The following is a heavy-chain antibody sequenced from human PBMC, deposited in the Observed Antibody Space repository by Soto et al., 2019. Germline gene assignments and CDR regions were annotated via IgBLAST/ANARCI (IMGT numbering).Heavy chain of an antibody. CDR3: ARGPLVVVPAAICWFDP. CDR1: GGSFSGYY. Sequence: KTSETLSLTCAVYGGSFSGYYWSWIRQPPGKGLEWIGEINHSGSTNYNPSLKSRVTISVDTSKNQFSLKLSSVTAADTAVYYCARGPLVVVPAAICWFDPWGQGTLVTVSS. CDR2: INHSGST. D-gene: IGHD2-2*01. J-gene: IGHJ5*02. V-gene: IGHV4-34*01.